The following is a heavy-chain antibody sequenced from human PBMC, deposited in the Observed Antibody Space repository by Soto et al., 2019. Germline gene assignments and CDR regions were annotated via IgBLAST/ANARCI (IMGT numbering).Heavy chain of an antibody. CDR3: ARSFGYCSGGSCYGPVYYMDV. J-gene: IGHJ6*03. D-gene: IGHD2-15*01. V-gene: IGHV1-69*04. CDR1: GYTFTIYD. CDR2: IIPIVGSA. Sequence: GTSVKVSCKTSGYTFTIYDIPWVRQTPGQGLEWIGMIIPIVGSANYAQKFQGRVTITTDKSTSTVYMELSSLRSEDTAVYYCARSFGYCSGGSCYGPVYYMDVWGKGTTVTVSS.